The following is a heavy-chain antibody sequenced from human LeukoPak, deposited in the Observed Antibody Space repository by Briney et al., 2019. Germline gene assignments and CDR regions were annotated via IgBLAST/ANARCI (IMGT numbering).Heavy chain of an antibody. V-gene: IGHV3-21*01. CDR1: GFTFSSYR. Sequence: GGSLRLSCAASGFTFSSYRMNWVRHAPGKRLGWVSSISSSSSYIYYADSVKGRFTISRDNAKNSLYLQMNSLRAEDTAVYNCARDITIFGVGVTIPVWGKGTTVTVSS. J-gene: IGHJ6*04. CDR3: ARDITIFGVGVTIPV. CDR2: ISSSSSYI. D-gene: IGHD3-3*01.